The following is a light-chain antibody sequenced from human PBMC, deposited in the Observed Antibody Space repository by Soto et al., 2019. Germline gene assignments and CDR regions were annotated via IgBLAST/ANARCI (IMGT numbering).Light chain of an antibody. J-gene: IGKJ2*01. Sequence: DIVLTQSPATLSLSPGERATLSCRASQSVSSYLAWYQQKPCQAPRLLIYDASNRATGIPARFSGSGSGTDFTLTIISLEPEDFAVYYCQQRSNWPPYTFGQGTKLEIK. CDR1: QSVSSY. V-gene: IGKV3-11*01. CDR2: DAS. CDR3: QQRSNWPPYT.